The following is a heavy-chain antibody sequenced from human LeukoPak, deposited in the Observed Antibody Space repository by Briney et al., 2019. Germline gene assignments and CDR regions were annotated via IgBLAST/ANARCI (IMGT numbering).Heavy chain of an antibody. CDR3: ARGTHLYAYYSTFFDF. J-gene: IGHJ4*02. CDR1: GYTFPNYG. D-gene: IGHD2/OR15-2a*01. V-gene: IGHV1-18*04. Sequence: ASVKVSCKASGYTFPNYGISWVRQPPGQGLEWMGWISAYNGDTNFAQKFQGRLSMTRDTSTNTASMELSSLRSDDTAVYYCARGTHLYAYYSTFFDFWGQGTLVTVSS. CDR2: ISAYNGDT.